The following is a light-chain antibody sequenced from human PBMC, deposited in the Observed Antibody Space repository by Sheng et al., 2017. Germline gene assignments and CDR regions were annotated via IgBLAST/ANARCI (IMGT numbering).Light chain of an antibody. J-gene: IGKJ1*01. CDR2: KAS. Sequence: DIQMTQSPSTLSASIGDRVTITCRASQNIRTWLAWYQQKPGKAPKVLIYKASNLESGVPSRFSGGGSGTQFTLTISNLQPDDFVTYYCQQYSDDWSFGQGTKVESK. V-gene: IGKV1-5*03. CDR1: QNIRTW. CDR3: QQYSDDWS.